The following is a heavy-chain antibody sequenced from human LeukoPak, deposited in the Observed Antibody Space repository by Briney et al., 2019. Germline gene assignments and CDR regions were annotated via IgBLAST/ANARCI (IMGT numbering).Heavy chain of an antibody. CDR1: GFTFSSYA. J-gene: IGHJ6*03. Sequence: PGGSLRLSCAASGFTFSSYAMHWVRQAPGKGLEWVAVISYDGSNKYYADSVKGRFTISRDNSKNTLYLQMNSLRAEDTAVYYCARDWGPRYYYYYYMDVWGKGTTVTVSS. V-gene: IGHV3-30*04. D-gene: IGHD3-16*01. CDR2: ISYDGSNK. CDR3: ARDWGPRYYYYYYMDV.